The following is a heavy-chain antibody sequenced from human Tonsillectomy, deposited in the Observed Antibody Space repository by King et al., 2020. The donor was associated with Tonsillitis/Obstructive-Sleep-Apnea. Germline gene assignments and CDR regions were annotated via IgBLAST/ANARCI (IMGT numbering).Heavy chain of an antibody. CDR2: ISYDGSNK. J-gene: IGHJ5*02. CDR3: ASDPIVVVPAASFWFDP. CDR1: GFTFSSYA. D-gene: IGHD2-2*01. Sequence: HVQLVESGGGVVQPGRSLRLSCAASGFTFSSYAMHWVRQAPGKGLEWVAVISYDGSNKYYADSVKGRFTISRDNSKNTLYLQMNSLRAEDTAVYYCASDPIVVVPAASFWFDPWGQGTLVTVSS. V-gene: IGHV3-30*01.